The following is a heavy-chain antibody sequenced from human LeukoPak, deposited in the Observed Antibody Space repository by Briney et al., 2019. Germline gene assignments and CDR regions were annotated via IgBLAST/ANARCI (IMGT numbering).Heavy chain of an antibody. J-gene: IGHJ4*02. CDR1: GFTFSSYG. Sequence: GGSLRLSCAASGFTFSSYGMHWVRQAPGKGLEWVAFIRYDGSNKYYADSVKGRFTISRENSKNTLYLQMNSLRAEDTAVYYCAKEYYDSSGYLFDYWGQGTLVTVSS. D-gene: IGHD3-22*01. CDR3: AKEYYDSSGYLFDY. V-gene: IGHV3-30*02. CDR2: IRYDGSNK.